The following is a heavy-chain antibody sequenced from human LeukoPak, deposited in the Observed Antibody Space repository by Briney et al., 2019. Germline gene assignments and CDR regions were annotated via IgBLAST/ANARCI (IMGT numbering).Heavy chain of an antibody. CDR2: IYSGGNA. CDR1: GFIVSSNY. D-gene: IGHD2-15*01. CDR3: ARHIVGDYGMDV. Sequence: GGSLRLSCAASGFIVSSNYMSWVRQAPGKGLEWVSVIYSGGNAYYADSVKGRFTISRDNSKNTLYLQMNSLRAEDMAVYYCARHIVGDYGMDVWGQGTTVTVSS. J-gene: IGHJ6*02. V-gene: IGHV3-53*01.